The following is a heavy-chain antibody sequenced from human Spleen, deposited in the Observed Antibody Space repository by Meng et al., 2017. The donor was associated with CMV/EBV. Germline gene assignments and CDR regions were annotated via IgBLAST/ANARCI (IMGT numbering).Heavy chain of an antibody. Sequence: GESLKISCADSGFTFSSYSMNWVRQAPGKGLEWVSSISSSSSYIYYADSVKGRFTISRDNAKNSLYLQMNSLRAEDTAVYYCARDGGIAARRKLDYWGQGTLVTVSS. V-gene: IGHV3-21*01. J-gene: IGHJ4*02. D-gene: IGHD6-6*01. CDR2: ISSSSSYI. CDR3: ARDGGIAARRKLDY. CDR1: GFTFSSYS.